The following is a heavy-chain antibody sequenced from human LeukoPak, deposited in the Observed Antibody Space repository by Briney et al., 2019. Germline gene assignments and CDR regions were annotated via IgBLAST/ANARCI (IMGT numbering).Heavy chain of an antibody. D-gene: IGHD3-10*01. CDR3: ARDSHILLWFGELFERKNYYYYMDV. CDR1: GYTLTELS. V-gene: IGHV1-2*02. J-gene: IGHJ6*03. Sequence: ASVKVSCKVSGYTLTELSMHWVRQAPGQGLEWMGWINPNSGCRNYVRKVQGRVTMTSETSISTAYIELSRLRSDDTAVYYCARDSHILLWFGELFERKNYYYYMDVWGKGTTVTISS. CDR2: INPNSGCR.